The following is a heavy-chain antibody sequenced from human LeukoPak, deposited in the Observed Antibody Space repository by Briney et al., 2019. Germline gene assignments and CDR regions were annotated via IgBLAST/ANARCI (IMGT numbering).Heavy chain of an antibody. V-gene: IGHV3-74*01. Sequence: GGSLRLSCAASGFTFSSYWMHWVRQAPGKGLVWVARITSDGSTTGYADSVEGRFTISRDNAKNTLYLQMNSLRAEDTAVYYCARWGINWGQGTLVTVSS. J-gene: IGHJ4*02. CDR3: ARWGIN. CDR1: GFTFSSYW. CDR2: ITSDGSTT. D-gene: IGHD6-13*01.